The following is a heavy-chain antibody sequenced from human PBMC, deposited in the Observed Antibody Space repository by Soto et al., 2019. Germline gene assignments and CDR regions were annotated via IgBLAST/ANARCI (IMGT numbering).Heavy chain of an antibody. V-gene: IGHV3-33*01. CDR3: ARDLDYYDSSGYHYGMDV. J-gene: IGHJ6*02. D-gene: IGHD3-22*01. CDR1: VFTFSSYG. Sequence: RWSMRLSCAASVFTFSSYGMQWWRQAPGKALEWVEVIWYDGSNKYYADSVKGRFTISRDNSKNTLYLQMNSLRAEDTAVYYCARDLDYYDSSGYHYGMDVWGQGTTVTVSS. CDR2: IWYDGSNK.